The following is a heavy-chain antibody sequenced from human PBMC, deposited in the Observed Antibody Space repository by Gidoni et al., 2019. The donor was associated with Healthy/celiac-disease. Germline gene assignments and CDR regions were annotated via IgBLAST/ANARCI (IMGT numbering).Heavy chain of an antibody. Sequence: EVQLLESGGGLVQPGGSLRLSCAASGFTFSTYAMSWVRQAPGKGLEWVSTISGSGGSTYYADSVKGRFTISRDNSKNTLSLQMNSLRAEDTAVYYCAKSPYHCSGGSCTLDYWGQGTLVTVSS. CDR3: AKSPYHCSGGSCTLDY. D-gene: IGHD2-15*01. CDR2: ISGSGGST. V-gene: IGHV3-23*01. CDR1: GFTFSTYA. J-gene: IGHJ4*02.